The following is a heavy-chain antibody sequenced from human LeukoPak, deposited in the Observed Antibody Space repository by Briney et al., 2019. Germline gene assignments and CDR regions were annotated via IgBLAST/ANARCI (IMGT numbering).Heavy chain of an antibody. CDR1: GGSFSGYY. D-gene: IGHD3-10*01. CDR2: INHSGST. J-gene: IGHJ4*02. V-gene: IGHV4-34*01. Sequence: SETLSLTCAVYGGSFSGYYWSWIRQPPGKGLEWIGEINHSGSTNYDPSLKSRVTISVDTSKNQFSLKLGSVTAADTAVYYCARVRGVIRRSDYFDYWGQGTLVTVSS. CDR3: ARVRGVIRRSDYFDY.